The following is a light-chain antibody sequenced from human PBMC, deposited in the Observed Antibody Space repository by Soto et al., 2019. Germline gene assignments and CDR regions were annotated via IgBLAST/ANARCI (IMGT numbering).Light chain of an antibody. CDR3: QQYNSYWT. J-gene: IGKJ1*01. CDR1: HSISSW. CDR2: DAS. V-gene: IGKV1-5*01. Sequence: DIQMTQSPSTLSASVGDRVTITCRASHSISSWLAWYQQKPGKAPKLLIYDASSLESGVPSRFSGSGSGTEFTLTISSLQPDDFATYDCQQYNSYWTCGQGTKVEIK.